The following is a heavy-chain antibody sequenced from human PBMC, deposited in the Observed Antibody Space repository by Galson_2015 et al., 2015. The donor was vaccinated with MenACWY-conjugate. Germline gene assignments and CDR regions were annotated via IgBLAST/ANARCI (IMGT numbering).Heavy chain of an antibody. V-gene: IGHV4-59*12. CDR3: ARGERRTGTTEYFDY. CDR2: IYYSGST. CDR1: GGSISSSY. Sequence: SETLSLTCTVSGGSISSSYWSWIRQPPGKGLEWIGYIYYSGSTNYNPSLKSRVTISVDTSKNQFSLKLSSVTAADTAVYYCARGERRTGTTEYFDYWGQGTLVTVSS. D-gene: IGHD1-1*01. J-gene: IGHJ4*02.